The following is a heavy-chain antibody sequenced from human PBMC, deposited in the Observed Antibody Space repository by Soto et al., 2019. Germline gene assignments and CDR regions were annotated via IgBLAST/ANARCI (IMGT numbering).Heavy chain of an antibody. D-gene: IGHD6-19*01. J-gene: IGHJ6*02. CDR1: EFAFSSYP. CDR3: AKDGGQWLTPGYGYGVDV. Sequence: PGGSLRLSCAASEFAFSSYPMYWVRQAPGKGLEWVAFISYEGTNEYYADSVRGRFTVSRDNSKNTLFLQMNSLRVDDTGVYYCAKDGGQWLTPGYGYGVDVWRQGTTATVSS. V-gene: IGHV3-30-3*01. CDR2: ISYEGTNE.